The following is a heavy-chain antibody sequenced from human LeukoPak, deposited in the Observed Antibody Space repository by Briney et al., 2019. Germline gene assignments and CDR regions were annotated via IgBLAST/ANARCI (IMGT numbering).Heavy chain of an antibody. D-gene: IGHD3-10*02. CDR3: AELGITMIGGV. CDR1: GFTFSSYE. Sequence: GGSLRLSCAASGFTFSSYEMNWVRQAPEKGLEWVSYISGSGSTIYYADSVKGRFTISRDSAKNSLYLQMNSLRAEDTAVYYCAELGITMIGGVWGKGTTVTISS. CDR2: ISGSGSTI. V-gene: IGHV3-48*03. J-gene: IGHJ6*04.